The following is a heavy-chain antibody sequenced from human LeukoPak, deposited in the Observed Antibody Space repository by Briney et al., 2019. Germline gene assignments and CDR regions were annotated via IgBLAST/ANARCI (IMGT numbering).Heavy chain of an antibody. CDR2: ISYDGSNK. D-gene: IGHD2-2*01. CDR1: GFTFSSYS. V-gene: IGHV3-30*18. Sequence: PGGSLRLSCAASGFTFSSYSMNWVRQAPGKGLEWVAVISYDGSNKYYADSVKGRFTISRDNSKNTLYLQMNSLRAEDTAVYYCAKDRSRYQLLGDAFDIWGQGTMVTVSS. J-gene: IGHJ3*02. CDR3: AKDRSRYQLLGDAFDI.